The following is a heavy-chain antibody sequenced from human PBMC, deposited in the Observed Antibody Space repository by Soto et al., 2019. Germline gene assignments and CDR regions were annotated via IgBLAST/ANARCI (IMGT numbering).Heavy chain of an antibody. CDR2: INAGNGNT. Sequence: GASVKVSCKASGYTFTSYAMHWVRQAPGQRPEWMGWINAGNGNTKYSQKFQGRVTITRDTSASTAYMELSSLRSEDTAVYYCARDAGLAAAGRVFWFDDWGQGTLVTVGS. J-gene: IGHJ4*02. D-gene: IGHD6-13*01. CDR1: GYTFTSYA. CDR3: ARDAGLAAAGRVFWFDD. V-gene: IGHV1-3*01.